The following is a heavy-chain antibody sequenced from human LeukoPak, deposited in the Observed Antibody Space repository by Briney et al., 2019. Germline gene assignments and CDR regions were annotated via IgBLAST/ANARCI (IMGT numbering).Heavy chain of an antibody. CDR2: IKQDGSEK. CDR3: ARNRDWAFDH. V-gene: IGHV3-7*02. Sequence: GGSLRLSCAASGFTFTSFWMSWVRQAPGKGLEWVANIKQDGSEKYYVDSVKGRFTFSRDNAKNSLYLQMNSLRVEDTAVYYCARNRDWAFDHWGQGSLVTVSS. J-gene: IGHJ4*02. D-gene: IGHD2-21*02. CDR1: GFTFTSFW.